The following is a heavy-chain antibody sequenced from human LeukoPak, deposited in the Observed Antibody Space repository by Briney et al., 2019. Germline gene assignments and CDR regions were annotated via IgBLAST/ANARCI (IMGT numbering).Heavy chain of an antibody. J-gene: IGHJ4*02. V-gene: IGHV1-46*01. CDR2: INPSGGST. D-gene: IGHD3-3*01. CDR1: GYTFTSYY. Sequence: ASVKVSCKASGYTFTSYYMHWVRQAPGQGLEWMGIINPSGGSTSYAQKFQGRVTMTEDTSTDTAYMELSSLRSEDTAVYYCATKEAIFGVVYHFDYWGQGTLVTVSS. CDR3: ATKEAIFGVVYHFDY.